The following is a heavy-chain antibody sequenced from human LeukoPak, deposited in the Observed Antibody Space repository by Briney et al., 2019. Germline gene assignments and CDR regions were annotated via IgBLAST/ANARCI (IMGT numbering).Heavy chain of an antibody. J-gene: IGHJ5*02. Sequence: ASVKVSCKASGFTFTRYYIHWVRQAPGQGLEWLGWMNPSSGDTNYPQKFRGRVTMTRGTSISTAYMELTRLTSDDTAVYFCARDEASRWFDPWGQGTLVTVSS. CDR3: ARDEASRWFDP. V-gene: IGHV1-2*02. CDR1: GFTFTRYY. CDR2: MNPSSGDT.